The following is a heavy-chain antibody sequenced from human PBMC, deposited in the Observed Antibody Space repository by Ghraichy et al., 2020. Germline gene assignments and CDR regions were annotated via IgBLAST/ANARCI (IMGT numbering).Heavy chain of an antibody. Sequence: GGSLRLSCTVSGFTFSKYGMNWVRQAPGKGLEWVSGISDSGDTTYYADSVKGRFTTSRDNSKNTLYVQMITLRAEDTAVYYCAKGYSGYSSASGYWGQGTLVTVSS. D-gene: IGHD6-25*01. CDR2: ISDSGDTT. CDR1: GFTFSKYG. V-gene: IGHV3-23*01. J-gene: IGHJ4*02. CDR3: AKGYSGYSSASGY.